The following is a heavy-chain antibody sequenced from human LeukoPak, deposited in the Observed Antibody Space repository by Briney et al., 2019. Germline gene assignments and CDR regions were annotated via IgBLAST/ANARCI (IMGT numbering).Heavy chain of an antibody. V-gene: IGHV1-18*01. D-gene: IGHD1-26*01. CDR2: ISTNSDIR. CDR3: ARDWDAMNNCFDP. CDR1: GYTFTNYG. Sequence: GASVKVSCKASGYTFTNYGISWVRQAPGQGLEWMGWISTNSDIRTYAQTLQGRFTMTTDTATTTAYMELNNLTFDDTAVCYCARDWDAMNNCFDPWGQGTRVTVSS. J-gene: IGHJ5*02.